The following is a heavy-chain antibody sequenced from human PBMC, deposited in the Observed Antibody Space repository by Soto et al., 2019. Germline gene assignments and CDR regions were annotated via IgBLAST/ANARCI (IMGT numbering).Heavy chain of an antibody. D-gene: IGHD2-15*01. CDR2: IYYSGST. Sequence: PSETLSLTCTVSGGSISSYYWSWIRQPPGKGLEWIGYIYYSGSTNYNPSLKSRVTISVDTSKNQFSLKLSSVTAADTALYYCAITSGGSFNWFDPWGQGTLVTVSS. V-gene: IGHV4-59*08. CDR1: GGSISSYY. J-gene: IGHJ5*02. CDR3: AITSGGSFNWFDP.